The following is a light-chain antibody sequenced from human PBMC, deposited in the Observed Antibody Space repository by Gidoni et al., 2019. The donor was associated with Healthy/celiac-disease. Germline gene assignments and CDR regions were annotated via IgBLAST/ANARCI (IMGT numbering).Light chain of an antibody. J-gene: IGKJ1*01. Sequence: DIVMTQSPDSLAVSLGERATINCKSSQSVLYSSNNKNYLAWYQQKPGQPPKLLIYWASTRESGVPDRLSGSGSGTDFTLTISSLHAEDVAVYYCQQYYSTPQTFGQGTKVEIK. CDR1: QSVLYSSNNKNY. CDR3: QQYYSTPQT. V-gene: IGKV4-1*01. CDR2: WAS.